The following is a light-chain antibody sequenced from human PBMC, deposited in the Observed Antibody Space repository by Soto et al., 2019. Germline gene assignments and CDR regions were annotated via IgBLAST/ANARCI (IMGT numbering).Light chain of an antibody. CDR2: EQS. J-gene: IGLJ1*01. CDR1: NIRSNS. Sequence: SYELTQPPSVSVAPRQTARIACEGNNIRSNSVHWYHQKTGQAPVLLVFEQSDRPSGIPERFSASKSGNTATLTISRVEAGDEADYYCQVWDTGSDHPDVFGPGTKLTVL. CDR3: QVWDTGSDHPDV. V-gene: IGLV3-21*02.